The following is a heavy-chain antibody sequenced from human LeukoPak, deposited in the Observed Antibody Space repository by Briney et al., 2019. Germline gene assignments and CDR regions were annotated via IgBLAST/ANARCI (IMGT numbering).Heavy chain of an antibody. CDR2: ISWNSGSI. CDR3: ARGETYYYGSGSYRFDY. CDR1: GFTFDDYA. D-gene: IGHD3-10*01. J-gene: IGHJ4*02. V-gene: IGHV3-9*01. Sequence: PGGSLRLSCAASGFTFDDYAMHWVRQAPGKGLEWVSGISWNSGSIGYADSVKGRFTISRDNAKNSLYLQMNSLRAEDTAVYYCARGETYYYGSGSYRFDYWGQGTLVTVSS.